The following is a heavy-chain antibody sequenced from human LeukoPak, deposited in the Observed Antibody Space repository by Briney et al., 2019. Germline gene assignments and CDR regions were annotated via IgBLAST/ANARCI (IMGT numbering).Heavy chain of an antibody. V-gene: IGHV4-61*02. D-gene: IGHD1-20*01. CDR2: IYTSGST. J-gene: IGHJ4*02. CDR3: AREYNWNDGGFDY. Sequence: PSQTLSLTCTVSGDSISSGSYYWSWIRQPAGKGLEWIGRIYTSGSTNYNPSLKSRVTISVDTSKNQFSLKLSSVTAADTAVYYCAREYNWNDGGFDYWGQGTLVTVSS. CDR1: GDSISSGSYY.